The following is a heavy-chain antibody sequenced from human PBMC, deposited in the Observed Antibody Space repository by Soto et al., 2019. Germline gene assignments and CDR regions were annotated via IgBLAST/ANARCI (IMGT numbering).Heavy chain of an antibody. J-gene: IGHJ6*02. CDR1: GGSISSYY. CDR2: IYYSGST. D-gene: IGHD4-17*01. CDR3: ARDRNYGGNSEQLYDYYGMDV. V-gene: IGHV4-59*01. Sequence: PSETLSLTCTVSGGSISSYYWSWIRQPPGKGLEWIGYIYYSGSTNYNPSLKSRVTISVDTSKNQFSLKLSSVTAADTAVYYCARDRNYGGNSEQLYDYYGMDVWGHGTTVTVSS.